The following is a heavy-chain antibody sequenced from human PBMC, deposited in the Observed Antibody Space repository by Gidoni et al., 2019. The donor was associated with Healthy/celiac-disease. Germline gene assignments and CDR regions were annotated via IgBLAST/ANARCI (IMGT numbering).Heavy chain of an antibody. D-gene: IGHD3-22*01. CDR3: ARGYYDSSGYAHFDY. J-gene: IGHJ4*02. Sequence: EVQLVESGGGLVQPGGSLRLSCAASGFTFSSYSMNWVRQAPVKGLDGVSYISSSSSTIYYADSVKGRFTISRDNAKNSLYLQRNSLRAEDTAVYYCARGYYDSSGYAHFDYWGQGTLVT. CDR2: ISSSSSTI. CDR1: GFTFSSYS. V-gene: IGHV3-48*01.